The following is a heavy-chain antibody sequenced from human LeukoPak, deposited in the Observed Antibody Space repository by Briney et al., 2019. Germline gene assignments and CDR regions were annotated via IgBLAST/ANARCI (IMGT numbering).Heavy chain of an antibody. D-gene: IGHD6-19*01. CDR3: ASDSSGWYYFDY. V-gene: IGHV3-21*01. Sequence: GGSLRLSCAASGFTFSSYSMNWVRQAPGKGLEWVSSISSSSSYIYYADSVKGRFTISRDNAKNSLYLQMNSLRAEDMAVYYCASDSSGWYYFDYWGQGTLVTVSS. J-gene: IGHJ4*02. CDR2: ISSSSSYI. CDR1: GFTFSSYS.